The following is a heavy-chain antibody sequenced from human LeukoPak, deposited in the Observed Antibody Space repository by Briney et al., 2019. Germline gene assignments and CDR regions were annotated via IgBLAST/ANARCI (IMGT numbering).Heavy chain of an antibody. CDR1: GGSFSGYY. J-gene: IGHJ6*03. D-gene: IGHD4-17*01. CDR3: ATEPRDYAYYYYYYMDV. Sequence: TSETLSLTCAVYGGSFSGYYWSWIRQPPGKGLEWIGEINHSGSTNYNPSLKSRVTISVDASKNQFSLKLSSVTAADTAVYYCATEPRDYAYYYYYYMDVWGKGTTVTISS. CDR2: INHSGST. V-gene: IGHV4-34*01.